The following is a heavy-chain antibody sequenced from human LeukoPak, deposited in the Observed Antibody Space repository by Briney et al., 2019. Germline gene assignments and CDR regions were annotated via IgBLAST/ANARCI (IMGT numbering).Heavy chain of an antibody. CDR2: ISYDGSNK. J-gene: IGHJ4*02. V-gene: IGHV3-30-3*01. Sequence: GGSLRLSCAASGFTFSCYAMHWVRQAPGKGLEWVAVISYDGSNKYYADSVKGRFTISRDNSKNTLYLQMNSLRAEDTAVYYCARGRRDYTLDYWGQGTLVTVSS. D-gene: IGHD2-2*02. CDR1: GFTFSCYA. CDR3: ARGRRDYTLDY.